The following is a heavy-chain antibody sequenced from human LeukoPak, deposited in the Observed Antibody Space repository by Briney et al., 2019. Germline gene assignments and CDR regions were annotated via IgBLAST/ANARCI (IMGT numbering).Heavy chain of an antibody. CDR1: GGSLTNNHYY. CDR3: ARNFAFNKCDFRY. D-gene: IGHD3-3*02. Sequence: SETLSLTCAVSGGSLTNNHYYWGSIRQPPGKGLGWIGSIHYSGNTHYNASLRSRVTISADTSKNQFTLELTSVTAADTAVYYCARNFAFNKCDFRYWGQGTLVTVSS. CDR2: IHYSGNT. V-gene: IGHV4-39*01. J-gene: IGHJ4*02.